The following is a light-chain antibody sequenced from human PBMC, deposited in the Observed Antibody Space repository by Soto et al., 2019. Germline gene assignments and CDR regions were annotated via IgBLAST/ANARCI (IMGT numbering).Light chain of an antibody. CDR2: AAS. CDR3: LQDHNYPRT. J-gene: IGKJ1*01. Sequence: AIQMTQSPSSLSASVGDRVTIACRASQDIQDELGWYQQRPGRAPKVLIYAASNLHSGVPSRFSGGGSGTDFTLTISSLQPEDFANYYCLQDHNYPRTFGQGTKVQIK. V-gene: IGKV1-6*01. CDR1: QDIQDE.